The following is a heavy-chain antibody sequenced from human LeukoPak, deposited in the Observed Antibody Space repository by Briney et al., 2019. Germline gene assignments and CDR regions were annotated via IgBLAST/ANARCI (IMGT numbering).Heavy chain of an antibody. CDR1: GFTFSGYY. V-gene: IGHV3-11*01. CDR2: ISSSGDNI. D-gene: IGHD2-15*01. CDR3: ARGRVGFGGLSPGDFDY. Sequence: PGGSLRLSCAASGFTFSGYYMNWIRQAPGKGLEWVSCISSSGDNIYYADSAKGRFSISRDNAKNSLYLQMNSLRAEDTAVNYCARGRVGFGGLSPGDFDYWGQGTLVTVSS. J-gene: IGHJ4*02.